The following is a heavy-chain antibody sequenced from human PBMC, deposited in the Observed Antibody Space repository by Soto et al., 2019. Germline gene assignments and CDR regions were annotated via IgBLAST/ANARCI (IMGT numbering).Heavy chain of an antibody. D-gene: IGHD2-15*01. Sequence: PGGSLRLSCAASAFTFSNYWMTWVRQAPGKGLEWVANIKADGSEKNYVDSVRGRFTISRDNAKNSLFLQMNSLRAEDTAIYYCARDSGESSGGISYDSLDIWGQGTMVTVSS. CDR1: AFTFSNYW. CDR3: ARDSGESSGGISYDSLDI. V-gene: IGHV3-7*01. CDR2: IKADGSEK. J-gene: IGHJ3*02.